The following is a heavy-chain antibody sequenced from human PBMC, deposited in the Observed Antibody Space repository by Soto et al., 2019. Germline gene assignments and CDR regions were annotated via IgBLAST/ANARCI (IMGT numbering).Heavy chain of an antibody. CDR2: ISAYNGNT. V-gene: IGHV1-18*01. CDR3: AREYSCGWYIGNAFDI. CDR1: GYTFTGYG. J-gene: IGHJ3*02. D-gene: IGHD6-19*01. Sequence: QVQLGQSGPEVKKPGASVKVSCKASGYTFTGYGISWVRQAPGEGLEWMGWISAYNGNTNYAQKLQGRVSMSTDTYTSTAYMELRSLRSDDSAVYYCAREYSCGWYIGNAFDIWGQGTMVTVSS.